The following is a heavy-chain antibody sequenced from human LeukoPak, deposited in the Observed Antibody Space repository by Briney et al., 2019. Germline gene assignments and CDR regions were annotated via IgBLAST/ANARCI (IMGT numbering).Heavy chain of an antibody. J-gene: IGHJ4*02. D-gene: IGHD3-22*01. Sequence: SETLSLTCAVYGGSFSGYYWSWIRQPPGKGLEWIGEINHSGSTNYNPSLKSRVTISVDTSKNQFSLKLSSVTAADTAVYYCARADADSSGSIPHFDSWGQGTLVTVSS. CDR3: ARADADSSGSIPHFDS. CDR1: GGSFSGYY. V-gene: IGHV4-34*01. CDR2: INHSGST.